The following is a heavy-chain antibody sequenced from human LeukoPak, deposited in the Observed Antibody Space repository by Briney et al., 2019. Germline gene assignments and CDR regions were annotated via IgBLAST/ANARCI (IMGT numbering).Heavy chain of an antibody. CDR3: ARNLWFGELYRLENWFDP. V-gene: IGHV1-2*02. CDR2: INPNSGGT. CDR1: GYTFTSYY. Sequence: ASVKVSCKASGYTFTSYYMHWVRQAPGQGLEWMGWINPNSGGTNYAQKFQGRVTMTRDTSISTAYMELSRLRSDDTAVYYCARNLWFGELYRLENWFDPWGQGTLVTVSS. J-gene: IGHJ5*02. D-gene: IGHD3-10*01.